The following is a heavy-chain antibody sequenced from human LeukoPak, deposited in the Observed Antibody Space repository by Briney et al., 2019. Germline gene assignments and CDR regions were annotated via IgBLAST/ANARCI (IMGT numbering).Heavy chain of an antibody. CDR1: GFTFSSYA. CDR2: ISYDGSNK. J-gene: IGHJ5*01. V-gene: IGHV3-30-3*01. CDR3: AREVRYSYGPGWFDP. Sequence: GGSLRLSCAASGFTFSSYAMHWVRQAPGKGLEWVAVISYDGSNKYYADSVKGRFTISRDNSKNTLYLQMNSLRAEDTAVYYCAREVRYSYGPGWFDPWGQGTLVTVSP. D-gene: IGHD5-18*01.